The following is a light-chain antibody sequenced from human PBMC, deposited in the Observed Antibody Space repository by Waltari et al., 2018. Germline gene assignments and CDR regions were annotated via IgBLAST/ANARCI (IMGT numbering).Light chain of an antibody. CDR2: EYR. J-gene: IGLJ7*01. V-gene: IGLV1-51*02. CDR3: GTWDSSLSGAV. CDR1: SSNIGNNY. Sequence: QSVLTQPPSVSAAPGQRVTISCSGGSSNIGNNYVSWYRQFPGKAPKLLIYEYRERPSGIPGRFSGSKSGTSATLDITGLQAGDEADYYCGTWDSSLSGAVFGGGTHLTVL.